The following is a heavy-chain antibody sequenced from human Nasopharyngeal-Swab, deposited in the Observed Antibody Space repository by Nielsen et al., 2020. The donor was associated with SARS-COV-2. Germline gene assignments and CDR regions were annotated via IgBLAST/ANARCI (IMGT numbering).Heavy chain of an antibody. V-gene: IGHV3-30*18. Sequence: GESLKISCAASGFTFTSYGMHWVRQAPGKGLEWVAVISYDGVKQHYADSVKDRFTISRDNSKNTLYLQTNSLRVEDTAVYYCAKAPYLRGLDVWGQGTTVTVSS. J-gene: IGHJ6*02. CDR1: GFTFTSYG. D-gene: IGHD2-21*01. CDR2: ISYDGVKQ. CDR3: AKAPYLRGLDV.